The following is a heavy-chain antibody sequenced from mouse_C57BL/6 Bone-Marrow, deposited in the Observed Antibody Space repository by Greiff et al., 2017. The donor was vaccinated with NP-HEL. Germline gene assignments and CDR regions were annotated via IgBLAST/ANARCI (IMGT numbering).Heavy chain of an antibody. V-gene: IGHV1-52*01. J-gene: IGHJ1*03. Sequence: VQLQQPGAELVRPGSSVKLSCKASGYTFTSYWMHWVKQRPIQGLEWIGNIDPSDSETHYNQKFKDKATLTVDKSSSTAYMQLSSLTSEDSADYYCARWGAEDFYWDFDVWGTGTTVTVSS. CDR1: GYTFTSYW. CDR2: IDPSDSET. CDR3: ARWGAEDFYWDFDV.